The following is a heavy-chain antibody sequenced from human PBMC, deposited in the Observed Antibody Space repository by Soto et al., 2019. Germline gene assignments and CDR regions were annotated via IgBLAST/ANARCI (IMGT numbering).Heavy chain of an antibody. Sequence: SQTLSLTCTVSGGSISSYYWSWIRQPPGEGLEWIGYIYYSGSTNYNPSLKSRVTISVDTSKNQFSLKLSSVTAADTAVYYCARLWRDIVVVPAAPDYYYYGMDVWGQGTTVTVSS. CDR3: ARLWRDIVVVPAAPDYYYYGMDV. CDR1: GGSISSYY. D-gene: IGHD2-2*01. CDR2: IYYSGST. V-gene: IGHV4-59*01. J-gene: IGHJ6*02.